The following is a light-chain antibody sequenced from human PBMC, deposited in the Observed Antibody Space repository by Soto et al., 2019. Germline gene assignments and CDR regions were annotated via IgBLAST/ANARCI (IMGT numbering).Light chain of an antibody. J-gene: IGKJ1*01. V-gene: IGKV1-5*03. CDR1: QTISSW. Sequence: DIQMTQSPSSLSASVGDRVTITCRASQTISSWLAWYQQKPGQAPKLLIYRASTLESGVPSRFSGSGSGTEFTLTISSLQADDFATYYCQHYNSYSEAFGQGTTVDIK. CDR2: RAS. CDR3: QHYNSYSEA.